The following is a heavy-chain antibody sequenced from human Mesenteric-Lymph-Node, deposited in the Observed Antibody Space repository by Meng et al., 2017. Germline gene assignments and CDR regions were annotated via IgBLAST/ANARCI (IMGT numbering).Heavy chain of an antibody. J-gene: IGHJ4*02. CDR3: ARDQNIYYFDY. V-gene: IGHV3-30-3*01. D-gene: IGHD1/OR15-1a*01. Sequence: QVHLVESGGGVVQPGRSVRLSCAVSGFTFSSYAMHWVRQAPGKGLEWVAVISYDGSNKYYADSVKGRFTISRDNSKNTLYLQMNSLIAEDTAVYYCARDQNIYYFDYWGQGTLVTVSS. CDR1: GFTFSSYA. CDR2: ISYDGSNK.